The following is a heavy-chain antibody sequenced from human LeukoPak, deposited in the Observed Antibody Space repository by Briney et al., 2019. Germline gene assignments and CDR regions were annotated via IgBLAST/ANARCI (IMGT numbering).Heavy chain of an antibody. J-gene: IGHJ4*02. Sequence: GGSLRLSCAGSGFTFSSYSMNWVRQAPGKGLEWVSYISSSSSTIYYADSVKGRFTISRDNAKNSLYLQMNSLRAEDTAVYYCASIPYYDFWSGWPNFDYWGQGTLVTVSS. CDR1: GFTFSSYS. D-gene: IGHD3-3*01. V-gene: IGHV3-48*01. CDR3: ASIPYYDFWSGWPNFDY. CDR2: ISSSSSTI.